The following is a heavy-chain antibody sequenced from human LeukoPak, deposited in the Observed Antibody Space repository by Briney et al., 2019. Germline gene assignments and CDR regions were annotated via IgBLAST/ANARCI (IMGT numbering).Heavy chain of an antibody. CDR3: ARDYYDSGGYEDY. CDR1: GYTFTGYY. J-gene: IGHJ4*02. D-gene: IGHD3-22*01. Sequence: ASVNVSCKASGYTFTGYYMHWVRQAPGQGLEWMGWINPNSGGTNYAQKFQGRVTMTRDTSISTAYMELSRLRSDDTAVYYCARDYYDSGGYEDYWGQGTLVTVSS. CDR2: INPNSGGT. V-gene: IGHV1-2*02.